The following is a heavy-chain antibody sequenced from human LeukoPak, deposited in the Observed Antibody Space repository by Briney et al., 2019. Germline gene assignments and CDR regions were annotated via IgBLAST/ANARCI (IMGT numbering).Heavy chain of an antibody. J-gene: IGHJ4*02. CDR3: SRQSYFRRDY. V-gene: IGHV5-51*01. D-gene: IGHD2-21*01. Sequence: GSARKISFNGSGSAFSSCCNWRVRQRPATGLEWMGIFYPGDAGTSYSPSFQGQVTISVDTSIDTTSLQWSILKASAAATAYCSRQSYFRRDYCGQGNLVTVSS. CDR2: FYPGDAGT. CDR1: GSAFSSCC.